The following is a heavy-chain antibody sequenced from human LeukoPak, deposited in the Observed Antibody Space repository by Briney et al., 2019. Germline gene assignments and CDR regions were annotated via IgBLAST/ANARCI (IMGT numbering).Heavy chain of an antibody. CDR2: MNPNSGNT. Sequence: ASVKVSCKASGYTFTSYGISWVRQAPGQGLECMGWMNPNSGNTGYAQKFQGRVTMTRNTSISTAYMELSSLRSEDTVVYYCASDSSGPLGYWGQGTLVTVSS. J-gene: IGHJ4*02. CDR1: GYTFTSYG. CDR3: ASDSSGPLGY. D-gene: IGHD3-22*01. V-gene: IGHV1-8*02.